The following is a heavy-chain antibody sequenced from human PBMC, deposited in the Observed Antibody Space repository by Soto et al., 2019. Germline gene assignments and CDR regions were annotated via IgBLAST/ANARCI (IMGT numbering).Heavy chain of an antibody. CDR2: IIPIFGTA. D-gene: IGHD3-10*01. Sequence: SVKVSCKASGYTFTSYGISWVRQAPGQGLERMGGIIPIFGTANYTQKFQGRVTITADESTSTVYMELRSLRSDDSAIYYFTREGSAPYYYYGMDAWGQVTTFT. V-gene: IGHV1-69*13. CDR3: TREGSAPYYYYGMDA. CDR1: GYTFTSYG. J-gene: IGHJ6*02.